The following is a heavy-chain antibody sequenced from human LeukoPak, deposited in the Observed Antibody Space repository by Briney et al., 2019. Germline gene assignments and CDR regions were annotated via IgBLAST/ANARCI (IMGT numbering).Heavy chain of an antibody. V-gene: IGHV3-64*01. Sequence: GGSLRLSCAASGLTFSNFAMHWVRQAPGKGLEYVSAIRSNGGRTYYANCVKGRFTISRDNSKTTLYLQMGSLRAEDMAVYYCARCGYSLDYWGQGTLVTVSS. CDR1: GLTFSNFA. CDR2: IRSNGGRT. D-gene: IGHD4-23*01. J-gene: IGHJ4*02. CDR3: ARCGYSLDY.